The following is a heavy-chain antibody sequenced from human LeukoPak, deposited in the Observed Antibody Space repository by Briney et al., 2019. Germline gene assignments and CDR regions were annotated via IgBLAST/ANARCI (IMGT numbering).Heavy chain of an antibody. CDR2: IYSSGST. V-gene: IGHV4-61*09. J-gene: IGHJ4*02. CDR3: ARDRTFDRTFDY. CDR1: GGSINSGTLS. D-gene: IGHD3-22*01. Sequence: PSETLSLACTVSGGSINSGTLSWSWIRQPAGKGLEWIGHIYSSGSTNYNPSLKSRVTMSLDMSKNQFSLNLRSVTAADTAVYYCARDRTFDRTFDYWGQGTLDTVSS.